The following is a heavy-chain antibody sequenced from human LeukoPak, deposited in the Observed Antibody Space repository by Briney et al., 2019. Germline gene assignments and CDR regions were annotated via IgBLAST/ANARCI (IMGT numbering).Heavy chain of an antibody. J-gene: IGHJ4*02. D-gene: IGHD5-24*01. CDR1: GGSITSYY. CDR2: IYYSGSA. V-gene: IGHV4-59*08. CDR3: ARKDGYNDYFDY. Sequence: TLSLTCTVSGGSITSYYWSWIRQPPGKGLEWIGYIYYSGSANYNPSLKSRVTISVDTSKNQFSLKLSSVTAADTAVYYCARKDGYNDYFDYWGQGTLVTVSS.